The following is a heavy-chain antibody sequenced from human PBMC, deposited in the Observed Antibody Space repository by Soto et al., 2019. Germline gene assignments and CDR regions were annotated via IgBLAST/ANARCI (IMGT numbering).Heavy chain of an antibody. J-gene: IGHJ6*02. V-gene: IGHV3-53*01. CDR3: ARVFVVVAAACRGAYYYYGMDF. CDR2: IYSGGST. Sequence: EVQLVESGGGLIQPGGSLRLSCAASGFTVSSNYMSWVRQAPGKGLEWVSVIYSGGSTYYADSVKGRFTISRDNSKNTLYLKMNSLRAEDTAVYYCARVFVVVAAACRGAYYYYGMDFWGQGTTVTVSS. D-gene: IGHD2-15*01. CDR1: GFTVSSNY.